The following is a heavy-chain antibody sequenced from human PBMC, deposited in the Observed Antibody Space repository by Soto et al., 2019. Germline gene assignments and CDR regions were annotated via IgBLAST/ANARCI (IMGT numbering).Heavy chain of an antibody. V-gene: IGHV4-34*01. CDR1: GGSFSGYY. J-gene: IGHJ4*02. D-gene: IGHD2-15*01. CDR3: ARDWGGASLGYCSGGSCSVGY. Sequence: SETLSLTCAVYGGSFSGYYWSWIRQPPGKGLEWIGEINHSGSTNYNPSLKSRVTISVDTSKNQFSLKLSSVTAADTAVYYCARDWGGASLGYCSGGSCSVGYWGQGTLVTVSS. CDR2: INHSGST.